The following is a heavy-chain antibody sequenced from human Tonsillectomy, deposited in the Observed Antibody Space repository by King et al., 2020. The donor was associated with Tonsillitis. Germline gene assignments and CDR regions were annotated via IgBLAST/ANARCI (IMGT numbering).Heavy chain of an antibody. V-gene: IGHV3-30*18. CDR3: AKDHTACTSTSCFSGYYGMDV. J-gene: IGHJ6*02. CDR2: MSYDGGKK. Sequence: VQLVESGGGVVQPGRSLRLSCAASGFTFSNFGMHWVRQAPDKGLEWVAAMSYDGGKKFYTDSVRGRFTISGDNSKNTLYLKMNSLRPEDTAVYYCAKDHTACTSTSCFSGYYGMDVWGQGTTVTVSS. CDR1: GFTFSNFG. D-gene: IGHD2-2*01.